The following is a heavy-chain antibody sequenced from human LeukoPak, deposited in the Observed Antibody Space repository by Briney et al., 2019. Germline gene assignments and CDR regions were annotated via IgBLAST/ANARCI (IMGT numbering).Heavy chain of an antibody. CDR1: GFTVSSNY. CDR2: IYSGGRT. V-gene: IGHV3-66*01. D-gene: IGHD3-22*01. Sequence: PGGSLRLTCAASGFTVSSNYMSWVRQAPGKGLEWVSVIYSGGRTYNADSVKGRFTISRDKSKNTLYLQMNSLRAEDTAVYYCARGSWGYYYDSSGYSGALDIWGQGTMVTVSS. J-gene: IGHJ3*02. CDR3: ARGSWGYYYDSSGYSGALDI.